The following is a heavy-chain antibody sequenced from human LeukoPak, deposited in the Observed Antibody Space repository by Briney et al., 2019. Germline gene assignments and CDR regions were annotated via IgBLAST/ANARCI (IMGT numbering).Heavy chain of an antibody. CDR2: ISSSGSTI. J-gene: IGHJ5*02. D-gene: IGHD3-10*02. V-gene: IGHV3-11*01. CDR1: GFTVSSNY. Sequence: GGSLRLSCAASGFTVSSNYMSWIRQAPGKGLEWVSYISSSGSTIYYADSVKGRFTISRDNAKNSLYLQMNSLRAEDTAVYYCASYVGNWFDPWGQGTLVTVSS. CDR3: ASYVGNWFDP.